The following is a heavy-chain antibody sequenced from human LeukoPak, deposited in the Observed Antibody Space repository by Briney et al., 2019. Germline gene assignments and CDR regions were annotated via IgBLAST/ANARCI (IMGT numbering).Heavy chain of an antibody. V-gene: IGHV4-4*07. D-gene: IGHD3-10*01. Sequence: PSETLSLTCTVSGVPLSHHYWSWIRQPAGKGLEWLGQIYATTGNTNYNPSLNRRITMSIDTSRNQISLTLSSVTAADTAIYYCATTLWIGEGFQHWGQGTLLTVSS. CDR2: IYATTGNT. CDR3: ATTLWIGEGFQH. CDR1: GVPLSHHY. J-gene: IGHJ1*01.